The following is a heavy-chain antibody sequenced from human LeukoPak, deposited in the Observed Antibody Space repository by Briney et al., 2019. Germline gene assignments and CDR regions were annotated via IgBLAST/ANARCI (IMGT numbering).Heavy chain of an antibody. Sequence: ASVTVSCKASGYTFTSYGISWVRQAPGQGLEWMGWISAYNGNTNYAQKFQGRVTMTRDTSISTAYMELSRLRSDDTAVYYCARDLETPSPGGAFDIWGQGTMVTVSS. V-gene: IGHV1-18*01. CDR2: ISAYNGNT. CDR3: ARDLETPSPGGAFDI. J-gene: IGHJ3*02. D-gene: IGHD4-23*01. CDR1: GYTFTSYG.